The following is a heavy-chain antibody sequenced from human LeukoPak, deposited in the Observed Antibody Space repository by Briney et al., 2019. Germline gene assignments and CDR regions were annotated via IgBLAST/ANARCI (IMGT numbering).Heavy chain of an antibody. CDR2: IYPGDSDT. CDR3: ATLHRYCGGDCYPNWFDP. CDR1: GYSFTSYW. J-gene: IGHJ5*02. D-gene: IGHD2-21*02. V-gene: IGHV5-51*01. Sequence: GESLKISCKGSGYSFTSYWIGWVRQMPGKGLEWMGIIYPGDSDTRYSPSFQGQVTISADKSISTAYLQWSSLKASDTAMHYCATLHRYCGGDCYPNWFDPWGQGTLVTVSS.